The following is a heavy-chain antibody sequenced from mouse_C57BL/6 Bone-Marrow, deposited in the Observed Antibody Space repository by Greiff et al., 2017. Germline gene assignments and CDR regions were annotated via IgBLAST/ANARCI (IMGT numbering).Heavy chain of an antibody. J-gene: IGHJ2*01. D-gene: IGHD1-1*01. CDR3: ARGTYYDGRDY. CDR1: GYTFTSYW. V-gene: IGHV1-69*01. Sequence: QVQLQQPGAELVMPGASVKLSCKASGYTFTSYWMHWVKQRPGQGLEWIGEIDPSDSYTNYNQKFKGKSTLTVDKSSSTAYMQRSSLTSEDSAVYYCARGTYYDGRDYWGQGTTLPVSS. CDR2: IDPSDSYT.